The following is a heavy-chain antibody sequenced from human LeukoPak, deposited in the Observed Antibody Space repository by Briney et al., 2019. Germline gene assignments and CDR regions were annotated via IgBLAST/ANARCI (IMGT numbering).Heavy chain of an antibody. CDR2: IYSGGST. CDR1: GFTVSSNY. Sequence: PGGSLRLSCAASGFTVSSNYMSWVRQAPGKGLEWVSVIYSGGSTYYADSVKGRFTISRDNSKNTLYLQMNSLRAEDTAVYYCAGAGYYDSSGYYLDYWGQGTLVTVSS. V-gene: IGHV3-66*02. J-gene: IGHJ4*02. CDR3: AGAGYYDSSGYYLDY. D-gene: IGHD3-22*01.